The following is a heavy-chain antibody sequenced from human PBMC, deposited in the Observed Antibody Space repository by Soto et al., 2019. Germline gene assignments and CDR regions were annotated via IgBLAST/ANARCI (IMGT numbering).Heavy chain of an antibody. D-gene: IGHD2-8*02. CDR2: ISGSGASS. V-gene: IGHV3-23*01. CDR3: AKDLVTLPR. Sequence: EVQLLESGGGLVQPGGSLRLSCAASGFTFSDYAMTWVRQAPGKGLEWVSAISGSGASSYYADSVRGRFSISRDNSKNTLFLQMNSLRAEDTAVYYCAKDLVTLPRWGQGALVTVSS. J-gene: IGHJ4*02. CDR1: GFTFSDYA.